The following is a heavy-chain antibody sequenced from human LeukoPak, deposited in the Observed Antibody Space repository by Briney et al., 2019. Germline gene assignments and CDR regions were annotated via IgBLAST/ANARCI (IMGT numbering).Heavy chain of an antibody. CDR2: ISSSSSYI. V-gene: IGHV3-21*01. J-gene: IGHJ3*02. D-gene: IGHD3-10*01. Sequence: GGSLRLSCASCGFTFSSYSMNWVRHAPGKGLELVSSISSSSSYIYYADSVKGRFTISRDNAKNSLYLQMNSLRAEDTAVYYCARAKQRGDGSGAFDIWGQGTMVTVSS. CDR3: ARAKQRGDGSGAFDI. CDR1: GFTFSSYS.